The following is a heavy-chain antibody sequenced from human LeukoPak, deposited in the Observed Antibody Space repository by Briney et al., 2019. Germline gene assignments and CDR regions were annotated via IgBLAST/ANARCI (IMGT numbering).Heavy chain of an antibody. CDR2: IGTADDT. CDR1: GFTFSSYD. J-gene: IGHJ4*02. Sequence: PGGSLRLSCAASGFTFSSYDMHWVRQATGKGLEWVSAIGTADDTYYPGSVKGRFTISRENAKNSLYLQMNSLRAGDTAVYYCARARVAGTFSFDYWGQGTLVTVSS. CDR3: ARARVAGTFSFDY. D-gene: IGHD6-19*01. V-gene: IGHV3-13*01.